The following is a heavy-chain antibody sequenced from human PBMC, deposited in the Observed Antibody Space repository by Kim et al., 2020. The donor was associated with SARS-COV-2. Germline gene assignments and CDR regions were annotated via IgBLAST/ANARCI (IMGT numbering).Heavy chain of an antibody. Sequence: DAVKGRVTISRDNSKNSLYLQMNRLRTEDTALYYGAKEGSKDYYYYYMDVWGKGTTVTVSS. V-gene: IGHV3-43*01. D-gene: IGHD2-15*01. J-gene: IGHJ6*03. CDR3: AKEGSKDYYYYYMDV.